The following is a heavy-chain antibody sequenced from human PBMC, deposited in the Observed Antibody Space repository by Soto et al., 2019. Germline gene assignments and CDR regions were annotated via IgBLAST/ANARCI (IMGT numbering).Heavy chain of an antibody. CDR1: GFTFSNAW. CDR2: IKSKTDGGTT. J-gene: IGHJ4*02. Sequence: GGSLRLSCAASGFTFSNAWMSWVRQAPGKGLEWVGRIKSKTDGGTTDYAATVKGRFTISTDDSKNTLYLQMNSLKTADTAVYYCTTVPTPGYSSSWYWVDYWGQGTLVTVSS. V-gene: IGHV3-15*01. CDR3: TTVPTPGYSSSWYWVDY. D-gene: IGHD6-13*01.